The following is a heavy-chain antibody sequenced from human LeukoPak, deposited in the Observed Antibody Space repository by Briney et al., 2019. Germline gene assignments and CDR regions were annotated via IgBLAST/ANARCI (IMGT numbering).Heavy chain of an antibody. Sequence: ASVKVSCKASGYTFTGYYMHWVRQAPGQGLEWMGWINPNSGGTNYAQKFQGRVTMTRGTSISTAYMELSRLRSDDTAVYYCARGGASWNHDLYYYYYYYMDVCGKGTTVTVSS. CDR3: ARGGASWNHDLYYYYYYYMDV. V-gene: IGHV1-2*02. CDR2: INPNSGGT. D-gene: IGHD1-14*01. J-gene: IGHJ6*03. CDR1: GYTFTGYY.